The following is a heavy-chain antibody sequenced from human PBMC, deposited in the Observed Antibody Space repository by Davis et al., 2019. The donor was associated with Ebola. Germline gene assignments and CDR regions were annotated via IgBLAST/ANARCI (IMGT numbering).Heavy chain of an antibody. D-gene: IGHD6-13*01. CDR2: IYYSGST. CDR1: GGSISSYY. Sequence: GSLRLSCTVSGGSISSYYWSWIRQPPGKGLEWIGYIYYSGSTNYNPSLKSRVTISVDTSKNQFSLKLSSVTAADTAVYYCACVAAAGTGGLEYWGQGTLVTVSS. CDR3: ACVAAAGTGGLEY. J-gene: IGHJ4*02. V-gene: IGHV4-59*01.